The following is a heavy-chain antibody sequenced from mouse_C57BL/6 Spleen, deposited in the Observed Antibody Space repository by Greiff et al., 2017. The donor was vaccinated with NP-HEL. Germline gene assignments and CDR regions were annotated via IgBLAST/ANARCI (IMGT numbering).Heavy chain of an antibody. V-gene: IGHV5-9-1*02. D-gene: IGHD2-2*01. J-gene: IGHJ1*03. Sequence: EVKLVESGEGLVKPGGSLKLSCAASGFTFSSYAMSWVRQTPEKRLEWVAYISSGGDYIYYADTVKGRFTISRDNARNTLYLQMSSLKSEDTAMYYCTRDRGYDWYFDVWGTGTTVTVSS. CDR2: ISSGGDYI. CDR1: GFTFSSYA. CDR3: TRDRGYDWYFDV.